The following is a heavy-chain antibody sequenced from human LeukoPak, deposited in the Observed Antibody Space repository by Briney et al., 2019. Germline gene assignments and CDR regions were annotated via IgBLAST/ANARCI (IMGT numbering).Heavy chain of an antibody. V-gene: IGHV3-21*01. J-gene: IGHJ5*02. CDR2: ITSSSDYI. D-gene: IGHD5-18*01. Sequence: PGGSLRLSCTASGFTFSSYSMNCVRQAPGKGLEWVSSITSSSDYIYYADSVKGRFTISRDNAENSLHLQMNSLRAEDTAVYYCAREFKSGYGMWAWGQGTLVTVSS. CDR1: GFTFSSYS. CDR3: AREFKSGYGMWA.